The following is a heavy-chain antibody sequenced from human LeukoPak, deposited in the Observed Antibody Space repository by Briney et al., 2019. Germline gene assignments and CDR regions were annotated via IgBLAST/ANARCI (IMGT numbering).Heavy chain of an antibody. Sequence: GGSLRLSCAASGFPFSNAWMNWVRQAPGKGLEWIGRIKSNTDGGTTDYATPVKGRFTVARDDSKNTLYLQMNSLKTEDTAVYFCSTDRQDFFDYWGQGTLVTVSS. CDR2: IKSNTDGGTT. CDR1: GFPFSNAW. CDR3: STDRQDFFDY. J-gene: IGHJ4*02. V-gene: IGHV3-15*01.